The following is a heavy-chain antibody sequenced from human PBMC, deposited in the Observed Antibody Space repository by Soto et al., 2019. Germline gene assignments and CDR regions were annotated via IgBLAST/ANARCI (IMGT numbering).Heavy chain of an antibody. Sequence: QVPLVQSGAEVKKPGASVKVSCKASGYTFTSYGISWVRQAPGQGLEWMGWISAYNGNTNYAQKLQGRVTMTTDTSTSTAYMELRSLRSDDTAVYYCARDGYCSSTSCDSYYYYYMDVWGKGTTVTVSS. CDR1: GYTFTSYG. J-gene: IGHJ6*03. CDR2: ISAYNGNT. V-gene: IGHV1-18*01. CDR3: ARDGYCSSTSCDSYYYYYMDV. D-gene: IGHD2-2*01.